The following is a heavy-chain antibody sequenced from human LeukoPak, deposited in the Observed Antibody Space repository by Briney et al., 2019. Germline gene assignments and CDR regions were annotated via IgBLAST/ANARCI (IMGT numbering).Heavy chain of an antibody. CDR2: SNSDGSST. D-gene: IGHD2-21*02. CDR3: CGGDFAHYYYGMDV. CDR1: GFTFSSHW. Sequence: GGSLRLSCAASGFTFSSHWTHWVRQAPGKGLVWVSRSNSDGSSTSYADSVKGRFTISRDNSKNTLYLQMNSLRAEDTAVYYCCGGDFAHYYYGMDVWGQGTTVTVSS. J-gene: IGHJ6*02. V-gene: IGHV3-74*01.